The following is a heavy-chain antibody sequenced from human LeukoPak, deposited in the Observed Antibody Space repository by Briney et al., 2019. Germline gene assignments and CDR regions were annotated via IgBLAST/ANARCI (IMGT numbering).Heavy chain of an antibody. D-gene: IGHD6-6*01. CDR2: ISAYNGNT. CDR3: ARAGTTSSSTPDY. CDR1: GYTFSTYG. Sequence: GASVKVSCKASGYTFSTYGITWVRQAPGQGLEWMGWISAYNGNTNYAEKIQGRVTMTTDTSTSTAYMELRSLRFDDTAVYYCARAGTTSSSTPDYWGQGNQVTVSS. V-gene: IGHV1-18*01. J-gene: IGHJ4*02.